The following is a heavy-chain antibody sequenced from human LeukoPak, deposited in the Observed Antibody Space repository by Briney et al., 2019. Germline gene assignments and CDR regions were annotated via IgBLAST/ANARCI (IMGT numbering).Heavy chain of an antibody. D-gene: IGHD3-22*01. CDR2: IKSKTDGGTT. V-gene: IGHV3-15*01. J-gene: IGHJ4*02. CDR1: GFTFSNAW. CDR3: TKDLVVVIYSRRGLDY. Sequence: GGSLRLSCAASGFTFSNAWMSWVRQAPGKGLEWVGRIKSKTDGGTTDYAAPVKGRFTISREDSKNTLYLQMNSMKTEDRAVYYCTKDLVVVIYSRRGLDYWGQGTLVTVSS.